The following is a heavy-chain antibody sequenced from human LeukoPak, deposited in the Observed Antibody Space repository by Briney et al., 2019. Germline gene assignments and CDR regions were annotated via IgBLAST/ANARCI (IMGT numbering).Heavy chain of an antibody. CDR1: GFTFTSYA. D-gene: IGHD3-16*02. J-gene: IGHJ4*02. V-gene: IGHV3-30-3*01. CDR3: ARVLQGELSSDY. CDR2: ISYDGSNK. Sequence: PGRSLRLSCAASGFTFTSYAMHWVRQAPGKGLEWVAVISYDGSNKYYADSAKGRFTIPRDNSKNTLYLQMNSLRAEDTAVYYCARVLQGELSSDYWGQGTLVTVSS.